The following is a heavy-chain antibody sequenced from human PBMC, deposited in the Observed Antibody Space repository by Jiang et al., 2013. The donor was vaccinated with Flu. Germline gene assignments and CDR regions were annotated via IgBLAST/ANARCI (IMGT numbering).Heavy chain of an antibody. D-gene: IGHD3-10*01. Sequence: PGLVKPSQTVSLTCTVSGASISSGDFFWSWIRQPPGKGLEWIGYIYHSGSTYYNPSLESRATISEDTSKNQFSLKLNSVTAADTAVYYCARDEFSSGSGSFYYYSGWDAWGPGTTVTVSS. CDR1: GASISSGDFF. CDR3: ARDEFSSGSGSFYYYSGWDA. J-gene: IGHJ6*02. CDR2: IYHSGST. V-gene: IGHV4-30-4*08.